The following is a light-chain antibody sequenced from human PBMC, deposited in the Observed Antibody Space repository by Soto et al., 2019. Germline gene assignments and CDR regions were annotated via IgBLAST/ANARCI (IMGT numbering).Light chain of an antibody. Sequence: EIVLTQSPATLSLYPGERATLSCWASQSVSRYLAWYQQKPGQAPRLLIYDASNRVTGIPARFSGSGSGTDCTLTISRLEPEDFAVYYCQQRSGGFGPGTKVDIK. J-gene: IGKJ3*01. CDR1: QSVSRY. CDR3: QQRSGG. V-gene: IGKV3-11*01. CDR2: DAS.